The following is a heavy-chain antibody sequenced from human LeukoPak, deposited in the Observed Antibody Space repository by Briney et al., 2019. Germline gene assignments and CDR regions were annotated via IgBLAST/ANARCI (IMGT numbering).Heavy chain of an antibody. CDR1: GFTFDDYA. Sequence: GGSLRLSCAASGFTFDDYAMHWVRLAPGKGLEWVSGISWNNDNIHYADSVKGRFTISRDNAKNSLYLQMNSLRAEDTAVYYCAREAYYYDSSGYIRDAFDIWGQGTMVTVSS. D-gene: IGHD3-22*01. CDR2: ISWNNDNI. J-gene: IGHJ3*02. V-gene: IGHV3-9*01. CDR3: AREAYYYDSSGYIRDAFDI.